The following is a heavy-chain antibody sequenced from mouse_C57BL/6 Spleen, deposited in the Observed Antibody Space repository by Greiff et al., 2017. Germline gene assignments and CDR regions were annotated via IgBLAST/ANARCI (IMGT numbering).Heavy chain of an antibody. Sequence: QVQLQQPGAELVTPGASVKLSCKASGYTFTSYWMQWVKQRPGQGLEWIGEIDPSDSYTNYNQKFKGKATLTADTSSSTAYMQLSSLTSEDSAVYYCARGLGAGYWGQGTTLTVSS. CDR1: GYTFTSYW. CDR2: IDPSDSYT. J-gene: IGHJ2*01. CDR3: ARGLGAGY. V-gene: IGHV1-50*01. D-gene: IGHD2-13*01.